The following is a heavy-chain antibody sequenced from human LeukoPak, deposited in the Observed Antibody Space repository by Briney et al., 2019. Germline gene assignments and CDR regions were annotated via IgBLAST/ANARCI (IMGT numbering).Heavy chain of an antibody. D-gene: IGHD6-19*01. CDR2: IRYDGSNK. J-gene: IGHJ4*02. V-gene: IGHV3-30*02. Sequence: PGGSLRLSCAASGFTFSSYGMHWVRQAPGKGLEWVAFIRYDGSNKYYADSVKGRFTISRDNSKNTLHLQMNSLRAEDTAVYYCARDPLGIAVAGVPYYFDYWGQGTLVTVSS. CDR3: ARDPLGIAVAGVPYYFDY. CDR1: GFTFSSYG.